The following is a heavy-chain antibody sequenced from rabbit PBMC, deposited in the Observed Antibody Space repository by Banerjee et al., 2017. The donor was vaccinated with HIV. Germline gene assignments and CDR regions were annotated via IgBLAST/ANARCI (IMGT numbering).Heavy chain of an antibody. Sequence: QSLEESGGDLVKPGASLTLTCKASGFSFSHGYDMGWVRQAPGKGLEWNACSYSVSSGSTYSAIWATGRFTISKTSSSTVTLQMTSLTAADTATYFCARDTGTSFSTYGMDLWGPGTLVTVS. D-gene: IGHD7-1*01. CDR3: ARDTGTSFSTYGMDL. V-gene: IGHV1S40*01. J-gene: IGHJ6*01. CDR2: SYSVSSGST. CDR1: GFSFSHGYD.